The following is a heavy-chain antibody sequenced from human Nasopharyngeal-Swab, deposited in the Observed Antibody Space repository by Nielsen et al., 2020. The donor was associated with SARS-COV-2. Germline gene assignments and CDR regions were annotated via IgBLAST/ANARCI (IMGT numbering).Heavy chain of an antibody. CDR1: GFTFSSYD. Sequence: GGSLRLSCAASGFTFSSYDMHWVRQATGKGLEWVSAIGTAGYTYYPGSVKGRFTISRANAKNSLYLQMNSLRAGDTAVYYCARARPDIVVVPAALLFDPWGQGTLVTVSS. CDR2: IGTAGYT. V-gene: IGHV3-13*04. J-gene: IGHJ5*02. D-gene: IGHD2-2*01. CDR3: ARARPDIVVVPAALLFDP.